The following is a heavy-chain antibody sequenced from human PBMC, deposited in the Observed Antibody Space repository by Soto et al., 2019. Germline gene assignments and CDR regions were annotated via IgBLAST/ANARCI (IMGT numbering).Heavy chain of an antibody. CDR2: IKSKSAGETT. CDR3: STGSPCSWSVFDY. V-gene: IGHV3-15*05. Sequence: EVQLVESGGGLVKPGGSLRLSCAASGFSFRTTWMAWVRQAPGKGLEWVGRIKSKSAGETTDYADPVKGRFTISRDDSKDTLYLHMDSLESGDTAVYYCSTGSPCSWSVFDYWGQGTLVTVSS. J-gene: IGHJ4*02. CDR1: GFSFRTTW. D-gene: IGHD3-3*01.